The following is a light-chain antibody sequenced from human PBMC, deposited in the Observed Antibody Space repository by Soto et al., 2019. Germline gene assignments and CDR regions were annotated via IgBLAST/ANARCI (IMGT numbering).Light chain of an antibody. CDR3: SSSTKLSTHDSA. J-gene: IGLJ1*01. V-gene: IGLV2-14*03. CDR1: SSDVGRYNY. Sequence: SALTQPASVYGSPGQSITISCTGTSSDVGRYNYVSWYRHHPGKAPQLMIYDVSARPSGDSNRFSGSKSGNTASLTISGLQAEDEGDYYCSSSTKLSTHDSAFGSGTKVTVL. CDR2: DVS.